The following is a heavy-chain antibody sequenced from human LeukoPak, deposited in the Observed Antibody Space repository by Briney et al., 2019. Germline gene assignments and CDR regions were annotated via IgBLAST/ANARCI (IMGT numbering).Heavy chain of an antibody. CDR1: GFTFSSYG. V-gene: IGHV3-30*02. CDR2: IRYDGSNK. D-gene: IGHD3-9*01. CDR3: AKDHGGYFDWLFYFDY. J-gene: IGHJ4*02. Sequence: PGGSLRLSCAASGFTFSSYGMHWVRQAPGKGLEGVAFIRYDGSNKYYADSVKGRFTISRDNSKNTLYLQMNSLRAEDTAVYYCAKDHGGYFDWLFYFDYWGQGTLVTVSS.